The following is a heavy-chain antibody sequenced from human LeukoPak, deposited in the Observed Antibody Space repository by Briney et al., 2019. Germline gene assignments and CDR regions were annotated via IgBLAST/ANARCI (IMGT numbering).Heavy chain of an antibody. CDR1: GFTFSYFA. V-gene: IGHV3-64*01. CDR3: ARSLGATAY. CDR2: ISSDGTTT. J-gene: IGHJ4*02. Sequence: PGGSLRPSCAASGFTFSYFAMHWVRQAPGKGLEHVSAISSDGTTTHYANSVKGRFTISRDNSKNTLYLQMGSLRADDMAVYYCARSLGATAYWGQGTLVTVSP. D-gene: IGHD1-26*01.